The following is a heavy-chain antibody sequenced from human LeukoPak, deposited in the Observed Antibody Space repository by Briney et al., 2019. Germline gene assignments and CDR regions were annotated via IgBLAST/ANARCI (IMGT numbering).Heavy chain of an antibody. V-gene: IGHV4-39*07. CDR3: ARGPPFFWQQLNWFDP. CDR2: INHSGST. CDR1: GGSISSSNYY. J-gene: IGHJ5*02. Sequence: PSETLSLTCTVSGGSISSSNYYWGWIRQPPGKGLEWIGEINHSGSTNHNPSLKSRVTISVDTSKNQFSLKLSSVTAADTAVYYCARGPPFFWQQLNWFDPWGQGTLVTVSS. D-gene: IGHD6-13*01.